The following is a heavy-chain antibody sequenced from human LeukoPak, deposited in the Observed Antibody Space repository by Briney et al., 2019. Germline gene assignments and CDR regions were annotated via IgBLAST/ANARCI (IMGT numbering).Heavy chain of an antibody. V-gene: IGHV3-7*01. CDR2: IKQDGSEK. J-gene: IGHJ4*02. CDR3: ARVYYDFWSGYYNYFDY. CDR1: GFIFSSYW. D-gene: IGHD3-3*01. Sequence: GGSLRLSCAASGFIFSSYWMSWVRQAPGKGLEWVANIKQDGSEKYYVDSVKGRFTISRDNAKNSLYLQMNSLRAEDTAVYYCARVYYDFWSGYYNYFDYWGQGTLVTVSS.